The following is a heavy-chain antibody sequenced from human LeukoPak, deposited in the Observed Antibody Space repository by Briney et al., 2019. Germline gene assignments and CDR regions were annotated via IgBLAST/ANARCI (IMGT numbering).Heavy chain of an antibody. CDR2: MRYDGSDE. Sequence: GGSLRLSCAASGFTFSTYGMHWDRQAPGKGLEWVAFMRYDGSDEHYADSVQGRFTISRDNSYNTLYLQMNSLRAEDTAVYYCARDGSVTHNNNYGDYIPPPPNDAFDIWGQGTMVTVSS. J-gene: IGHJ3*02. CDR1: GFTFSTYG. V-gene: IGHV3-30*02. CDR3: ARDGSVTHNNNYGDYIPPPPNDAFDI. D-gene: IGHD4-17*01.